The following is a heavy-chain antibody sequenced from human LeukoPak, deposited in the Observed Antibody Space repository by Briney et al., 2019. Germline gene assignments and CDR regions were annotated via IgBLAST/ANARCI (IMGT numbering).Heavy chain of an antibody. Sequence: PSETLSLTCAVYGGSFSGYYWSWIRQPPGKGLEWIGEINHSGSTNYNPSLKSRVTISVDTSKNQFSLKLSSVTAADTAVYYCARDSYRDDAFDIWGQGTMVTVSS. V-gene: IGHV4-34*01. CDR1: GGSFSGYY. D-gene: IGHD1-26*01. J-gene: IGHJ3*02. CDR3: ARDSYRDDAFDI. CDR2: INHSGST.